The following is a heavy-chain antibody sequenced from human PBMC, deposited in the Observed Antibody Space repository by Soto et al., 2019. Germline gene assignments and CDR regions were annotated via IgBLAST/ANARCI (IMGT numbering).Heavy chain of an antibody. V-gene: IGHV3-23*01. CDR3: AKRDTIFGVVDHMDV. D-gene: IGHD3-3*01. CDR1: GFTFSSYA. CDR2: ISGSGGST. J-gene: IGHJ6*03. Sequence: GGSLRLSCAASGFTFSSYAMSWVRQAPGKGLEWVSAISGSGGSTYYADSVKGRFTISRDNSKNTLYLQMNSLRAEDTAVYYWAKRDTIFGVVDHMDVWGKGTTVTVSS.